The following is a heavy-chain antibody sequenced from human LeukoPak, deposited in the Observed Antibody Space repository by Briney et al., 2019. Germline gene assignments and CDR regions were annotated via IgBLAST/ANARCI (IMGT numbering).Heavy chain of an antibody. CDR1: GFTFNNYW. J-gene: IGHJ3*01. CDR3: AGPSGYYALDVFDV. D-gene: IGHD5-12*01. V-gene: IGHV3-21*06. CDR2: IDYSSSYS. Sequence: GGSLRLSCAASGFTFNNYWMDWVRQVPGKGLEWVAYIDYSSSYSYYIDSVKGRFIISRDNAKNSLYLQMNNLGVEDTAVYYCAGPSGYYALDVFDVWGQGTMVAVSS.